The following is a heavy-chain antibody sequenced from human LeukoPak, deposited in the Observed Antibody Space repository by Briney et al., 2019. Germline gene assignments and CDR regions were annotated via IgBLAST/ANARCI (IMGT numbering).Heavy chain of an antibody. V-gene: IGHV4-4*02. Sequence: SETLSLTCGVSGGSISNTNWWTWVRQPPGKGLEWIGEVNLQGSTNYNPSLKSRVAISVDTSKNQFSLKLSSVTAADTAVYYCARHLRAVAGGRYFDYWGQGTQVTVSS. CDR3: ARHLRAVAGGRYFDY. J-gene: IGHJ4*02. D-gene: IGHD6-19*01. CDR2: VNLQGST. CDR1: GGSISNTNW.